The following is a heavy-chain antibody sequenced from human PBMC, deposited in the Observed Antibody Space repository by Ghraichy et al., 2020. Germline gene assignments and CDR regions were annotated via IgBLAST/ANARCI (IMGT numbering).Heavy chain of an antibody. V-gene: IGHV3-23*01. CDR1: GFTFSNYA. CDR3: ARRFAVTTGGGMDV. CDR2: ISGSGGST. Sequence: GGSLRLSCAASGFTFSNYAMNWVRQAPGKGLEWVSGISGSGGSTYYAGSVKGRFTISRDNSKKTLYLQMNSLRVEDTAVYYCARRFAVTTGGGMDVWGQGTTVTVPS. D-gene: IGHD4-17*01. J-gene: IGHJ6*02.